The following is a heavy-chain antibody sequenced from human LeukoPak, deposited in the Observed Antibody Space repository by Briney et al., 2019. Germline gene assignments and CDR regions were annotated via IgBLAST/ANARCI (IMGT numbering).Heavy chain of an antibody. V-gene: IGHV4-34*01. CDR2: INHSGST. D-gene: IGHD2-2*01. CDR1: GGSFSGYY. J-gene: IGHJ4*02. CDR3: ARGAVPAAILAYFDD. Sequence: SETLSLTCAVYGGSFSGYYWSWIRQPPGKGLEWIGEINHSGSTNYNPSLKIRVTISVDTSKNQFSLKLSSVTAADTAVYYCARGAVPAAILAYFDDWGQGTLVTVSS.